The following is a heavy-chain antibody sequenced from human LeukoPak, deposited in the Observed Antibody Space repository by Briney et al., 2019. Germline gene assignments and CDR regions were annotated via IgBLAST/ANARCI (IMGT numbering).Heavy chain of an antibody. J-gene: IGHJ5*02. CDR3: ARASFCCGSGGWFDP. D-gene: IGHD1-26*01. CDR1: GFAFSSYS. Sequence: GGSLRLSCAASGFAFSSYSMNWVRQAPGKGLEWVSSISSSSSYIYYADSVKGRFTISRDNAKNSLYLQMNSLRAEDTAVYYCARASFCCGSGGWFDPWGQGTLVTVSS. V-gene: IGHV3-21*01. CDR2: ISSSSSYI.